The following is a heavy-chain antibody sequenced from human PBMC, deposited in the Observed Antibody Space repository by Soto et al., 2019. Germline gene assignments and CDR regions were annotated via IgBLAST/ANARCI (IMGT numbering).Heavy chain of an antibody. V-gene: IGHV3-30-3*01. CDR3: ARDIVRFVVVAAPYYYYGMDV. CDR1: GFTFSSYA. J-gene: IGHJ6*02. CDR2: ISYDGSNK. Sequence: GGSLRLSCAASGFTFSSYAMHWVRQAPGKGLEWVAVISYDGSNKYYADSVKGRFTISRDNSKNTLYLQMNSLRAEDTAVYYCARDIVRFVVVAAPYYYYGMDVWGQGTTVTVSS. D-gene: IGHD2-15*01.